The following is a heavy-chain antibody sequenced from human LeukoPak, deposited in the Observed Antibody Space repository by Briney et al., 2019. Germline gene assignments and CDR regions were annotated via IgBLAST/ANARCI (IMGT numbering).Heavy chain of an antibody. J-gene: IGHJ5*02. CDR3: ARGSSSGNSLGPMDL. D-gene: IGHD6-19*01. Sequence: GGSLRLSCATSGFTFSTYWMHWVRQAPGKGLVWVSRIKSDVSSITYADSVKGRFTISGDNAKNTLYLQMNSLRAEDTAVYYCARGSSSGNSLGPMDLWGQGTLVTVSS. CDR1: GFTFSTYW. V-gene: IGHV3-74*01. CDR2: IKSDVSSI.